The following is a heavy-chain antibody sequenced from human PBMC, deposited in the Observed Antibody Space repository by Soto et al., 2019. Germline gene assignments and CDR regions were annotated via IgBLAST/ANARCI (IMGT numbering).Heavy chain of an antibody. J-gene: IGHJ6*02. D-gene: IGHD5-12*01. V-gene: IGHV3-11*06. CDR3: ARDKRHVVPTFDYYYGMDV. CDR2: ITGGSYT. Sequence: GGSLRLSCAASGFTFSDYYMSWIRQAPGKGLEWVSYITGGSYTNYADSVKGRFTISRDNAKNSLYLQMNSLRAEDTAVYYCARDKRHVVPTFDYYYGMDVWGQGTTVTVSS. CDR1: GFTFSDYY.